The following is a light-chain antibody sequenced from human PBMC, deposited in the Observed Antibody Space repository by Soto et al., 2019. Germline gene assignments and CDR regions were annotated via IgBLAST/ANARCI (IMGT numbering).Light chain of an antibody. CDR3: SSYTSSRAYV. V-gene: IGLV2-14*01. J-gene: IGLJ1*01. CDR2: EVS. CDR1: SSDVRGYNY. Sequence: QSVLTQPASVSGSPGQSITISCTGTSSDVRGYNYVSWYQQQSGKAPKLMIHEVSNRPSGVSNRFSGSKSGNTASLTISGLQAEDEADYYCSSYTSSRAYVFGIGTKVTVL.